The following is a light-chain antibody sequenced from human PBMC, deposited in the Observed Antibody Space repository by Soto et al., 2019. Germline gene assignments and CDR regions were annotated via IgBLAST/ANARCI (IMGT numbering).Light chain of an antibody. CDR1: SSNIGAGYV. J-gene: IGLJ3*02. Sequence: QSVLTQPPSVSGAPGQRVTISCTGSSSNIGAGYVVHWYQQLPGTAPKLLIYGNSNRPSGVPDRFSGSKSGTSASLAITGLQAEGEADYYCQSYDSSLSGWVFGGGTKITVL. CDR3: QSYDSSLSGWV. V-gene: IGLV1-40*01. CDR2: GNS.